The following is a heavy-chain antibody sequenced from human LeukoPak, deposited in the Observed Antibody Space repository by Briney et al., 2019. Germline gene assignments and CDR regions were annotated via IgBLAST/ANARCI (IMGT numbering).Heavy chain of an antibody. Sequence: GGSLRLSCAASGFTFSSYAMSWVRQAPGKGLEWVSAISGSGGSTYYADSVKGRFTISRDNSKNTLYLQMNSLRAEDTAVYYCAKGVGRTYYYYYMDVWGKGTTVTVSS. V-gene: IGHV3-23*01. CDR1: GFTFSSYA. CDR2: ISGSGGST. CDR3: AKGVGRTYYYYYMDV. J-gene: IGHJ6*03.